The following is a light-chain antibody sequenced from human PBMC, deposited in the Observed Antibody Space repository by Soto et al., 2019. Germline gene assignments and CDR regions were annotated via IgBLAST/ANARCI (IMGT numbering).Light chain of an antibody. Sequence: EIVLTQSPGTLSLSPGERATLSCGASQRVSSSFLAWYQQKPGQAPRLLIYGASSRATGIPDRFSGSGSGTDFTLTISRLEPEDFAVYYCHQYGTSPLTFGGGTKVEIK. J-gene: IGKJ4*01. V-gene: IGKV3-20*01. CDR1: QRVSSSF. CDR2: GAS. CDR3: HQYGTSPLT.